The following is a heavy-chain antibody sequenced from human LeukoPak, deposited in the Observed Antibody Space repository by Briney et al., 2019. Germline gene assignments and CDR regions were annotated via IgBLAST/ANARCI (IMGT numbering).Heavy chain of an antibody. Sequence: GGSLRLSYAVSGITLSNYGMTWVRQAPGKGLEWVAGISDTGGRTNYADSVKGRFTISRDNPKNTLYLQMNSLRAEDTAVYFCAKRGVVIRVILVGFHKEAYYFDSWGQGALVTVSS. CDR2: ISDTGGRT. CDR3: AKRGVVIRVILVGFHKEAYYFDS. D-gene: IGHD3-22*01. V-gene: IGHV3-23*01. J-gene: IGHJ4*02. CDR1: GITLSNYG.